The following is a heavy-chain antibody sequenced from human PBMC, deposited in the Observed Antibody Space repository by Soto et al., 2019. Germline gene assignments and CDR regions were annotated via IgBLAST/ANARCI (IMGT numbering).Heavy chain of an antibody. CDR2: IIPILGIA. Sequence: QVPLVQSGAEVKKPGSSVKVSCKASGGTFSSYTISWVRQAPGQGLEWMGRIIPILGIANYAQKFQGRVTITADKSTSTAYMELSSLRSEDTAVYYCARDLGYCSSTSCLDAFDIWGQGTMVTVSS. CDR1: GGTFSSYT. J-gene: IGHJ3*02. CDR3: ARDLGYCSSTSCLDAFDI. D-gene: IGHD2-2*01. V-gene: IGHV1-69*08.